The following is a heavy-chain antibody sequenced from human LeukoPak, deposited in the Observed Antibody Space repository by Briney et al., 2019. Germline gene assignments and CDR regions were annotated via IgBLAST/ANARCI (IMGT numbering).Heavy chain of an antibody. CDR2: IKYDGTEN. CDR1: GFTFSNYW. D-gene: IGHD2-15*01. CDR3: ASVSVGTRDDC. V-gene: IGHV3-7*03. J-gene: IGHJ4*02. Sequence: QPGGSLRLSCAASGFTFSNYWMSWVRQAPGKGLEWVANIKYDGTENYYVDSVRGRFTISRDNSKNSLFLQMNSLRAEDTAVYYCASVSVGTRDDCWGQGTVVTVSS.